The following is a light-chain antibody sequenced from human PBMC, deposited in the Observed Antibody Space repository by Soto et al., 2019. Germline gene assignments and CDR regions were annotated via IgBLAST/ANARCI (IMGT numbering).Light chain of an antibody. CDR1: NSNIGNNY. CDR2: DNN. CDR3: ATWDSSLTAVV. J-gene: IGLJ2*01. Sequence: QAVVTQPPSVSAAPGQRVTISCSGSNSNIGNNYVSWYQLVPGAAPKLLIFDNNRRLSGTPDRFSGSKSGTSATLGITGLQTADEAHYYCATWDSSLTAVVFGGGTKLTVL. V-gene: IGLV1-51*01.